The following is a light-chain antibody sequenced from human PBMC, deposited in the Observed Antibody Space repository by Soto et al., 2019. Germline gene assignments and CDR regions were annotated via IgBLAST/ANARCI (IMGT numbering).Light chain of an antibody. CDR2: SAS. J-gene: IGKJ4*01. V-gene: IGKV1-9*01. Sequence: DIQLTQSPPFLSASVGDRVTITCRASQGISSYLAWYQQKPGKAPKLMIYSASSLQSGVTSRFSGSGSGSEFTLTIRSLQPENSAAYYCQHLDGFPLTFGGGTTVEI. CDR3: QHLDGFPLT. CDR1: QGISSY.